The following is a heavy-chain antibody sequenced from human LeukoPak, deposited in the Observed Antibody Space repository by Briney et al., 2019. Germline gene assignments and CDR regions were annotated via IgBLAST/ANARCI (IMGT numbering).Heavy chain of an antibody. J-gene: IGHJ4*02. CDR2: VSGSGGTT. Sequence: GGSLRLSCSASGFTFSSYAMDWVRQAPGKGLEWVSTVSGSGGTTFYADSVKGRFTISRDNSKNTLYMQMNSLRAEDTAIYYCAKDRQIVRGASDCWGQGTLVTVSS. V-gene: IGHV3-23*01. D-gene: IGHD6-6*01. CDR3: AKDRQIVRGASDC. CDR1: GFTFSSYA.